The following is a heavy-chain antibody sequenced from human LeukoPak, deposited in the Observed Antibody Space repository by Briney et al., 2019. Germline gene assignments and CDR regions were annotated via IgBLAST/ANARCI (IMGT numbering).Heavy chain of an antibody. J-gene: IGHJ4*02. Sequence: VKPSETLSLTCTVSGGSINSYYWSWIRQPPGKGLEWIAYIYYSGSTNYNPSLKSRVTISVDTSKNQFSLRLSSVAAADTAVYYCARHRDYGTGWYGFDYWGQGTLVTVSP. CDR3: ARHRDYGTGWYGFDY. V-gene: IGHV4-59*08. CDR2: IYYSGST. CDR1: GGSINSYY. D-gene: IGHD6-19*01.